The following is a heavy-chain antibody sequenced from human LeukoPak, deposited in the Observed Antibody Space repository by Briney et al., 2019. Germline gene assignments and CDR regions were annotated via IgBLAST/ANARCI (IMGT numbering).Heavy chain of an antibody. CDR2: IYYSGST. J-gene: IGHJ3*02. D-gene: IGHD1-14*01. CDR1: GGSISSHY. CDR3: ARDRISINALDM. V-gene: IGHV4-59*11. Sequence: SEPLSITCTASGGSISSHYWSWIRQPPGKGLEWIGYIYYSGSTNYNPSLKSRVTISVDTSKNQFSLKLTSVTAADTAVYYCARDRISINALDMWGQGTMVTVSS.